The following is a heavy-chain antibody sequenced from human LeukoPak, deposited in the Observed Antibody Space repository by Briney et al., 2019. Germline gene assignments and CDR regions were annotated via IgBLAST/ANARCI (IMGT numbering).Heavy chain of an antibody. CDR2: IKSTRDGGAT. Sequence: KSGGSLRLSCEASGFTFKNAWMIWVRQAPGKGPEWVGRIKSTRDGGATEYAAPVKGRFTISRDDSKNTVYLQMSSLIADDSALYYCARFGDYGEYWGQGTLVIVSS. CDR3: ARFGDYGEY. D-gene: IGHD4-17*01. V-gene: IGHV3-15*01. J-gene: IGHJ4*02. CDR1: GFTFKNAW.